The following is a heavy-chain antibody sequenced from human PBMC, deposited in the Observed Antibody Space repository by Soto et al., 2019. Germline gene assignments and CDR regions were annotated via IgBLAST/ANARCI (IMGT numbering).Heavy chain of an antibody. V-gene: IGHV4-34*01. CDR3: ARGLVSPVYSSGWYRGNYYYYGMDV. J-gene: IGHJ6*02. Sequence: SETLSLTCAVYGGSFSGYYWSWIRQPPGKGLGWIGEINHSGSTNYNPSLKSRVTISVDTSKNQFSLKLSSVTAADTAVYYCARGLVSPVYSSGWYRGNYYYYGMDVWGQGTTVTVSS. D-gene: IGHD6-19*01. CDR1: GGSFSGYY. CDR2: INHSGST.